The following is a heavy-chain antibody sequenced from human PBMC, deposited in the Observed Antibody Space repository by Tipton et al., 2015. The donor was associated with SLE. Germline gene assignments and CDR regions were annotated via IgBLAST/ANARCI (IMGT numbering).Heavy chain of an antibody. CDR2: IYYSGST. J-gene: IGHJ3*02. Sequence: TLSLTCTVSGYSISSGYYWGWIRQPPGKGLEWIGYIYYSGSTYYNPSLKSRVTISVDTSKNQFSLKLSSVTAADTAVYYCAREEENDFWSGGDAFDIWGQGTMVTVSS. D-gene: IGHD3-3*01. CDR1: GYSISSGYY. CDR3: AREEENDFWSGGDAFDI. V-gene: IGHV4-31*03.